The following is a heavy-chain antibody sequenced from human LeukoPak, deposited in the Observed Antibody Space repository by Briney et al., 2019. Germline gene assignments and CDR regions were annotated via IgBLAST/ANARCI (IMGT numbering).Heavy chain of an antibody. D-gene: IGHD3-10*01. CDR3: AKDSSGSGTQILDY. Sequence: PGGSLRLSCAASGFTFNSFGMSWVRQAPGKGLEWVSSISASGRNTYYADSVKGRFTISRDNSKNTLFLRMDSLRAEDTALYYCAKDSSGSGTQILDYWGQGTLVTVSS. V-gene: IGHV3-23*01. CDR2: ISASGRNT. J-gene: IGHJ4*02. CDR1: GFTFNSFG.